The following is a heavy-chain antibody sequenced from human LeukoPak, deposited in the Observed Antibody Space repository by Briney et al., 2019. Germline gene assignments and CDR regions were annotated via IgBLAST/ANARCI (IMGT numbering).Heavy chain of an antibody. Sequence: GRSLRLSCAGSGFIFNNYAMHWVRQPPGKGLEWVSGISWNSGSIDYADSVKGRFTISRDNAKNSLYLQMNSLRAEDTAVYYCAKDLPQTTVTTLGPFDYWGQGTLVTVSS. J-gene: IGHJ4*02. CDR3: AKDLPQTTVTTLGPFDY. CDR2: ISWNSGSI. V-gene: IGHV3-9*01. CDR1: GFIFNNYA. D-gene: IGHD4-11*01.